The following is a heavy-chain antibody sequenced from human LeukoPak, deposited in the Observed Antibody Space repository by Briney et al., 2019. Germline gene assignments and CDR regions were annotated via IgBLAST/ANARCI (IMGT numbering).Heavy chain of an antibody. CDR1: GFALCGSA. CDR2: IRSTANGYAT. J-gene: IGHJ4*02. V-gene: IGHV3-73*01. CDR3: TGNDYGSGSYADFDY. Sequence: GGSLRLSCALSGFALCGSALLWVRHASGKGLEWVGRIRSTANGYATAYAASGKGRFTISRDDSKNTAYLQVDSLKTDDTAVYYCTGNDYGSGSYADFDYWGQGTLVTVSS. D-gene: IGHD3-10*01.